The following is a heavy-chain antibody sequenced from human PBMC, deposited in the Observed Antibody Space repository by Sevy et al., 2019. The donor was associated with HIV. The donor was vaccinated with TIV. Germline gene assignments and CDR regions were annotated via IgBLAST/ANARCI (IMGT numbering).Heavy chain of an antibody. Sequence: ASVKVSCKASGYTFTSYAMHWVRQAPGQRLEWMGWINAGNGNTKYSQKFQGRVTITRDTSASTAYMELISLRSEDTAVYYCAREVGLSYWFDPWGQGTLVTVSS. CDR2: INAGNGNT. D-gene: IGHD3-16*02. V-gene: IGHV1-3*01. J-gene: IGHJ5*02. CDR3: AREVGLSYWFDP. CDR1: GYTFTSYA.